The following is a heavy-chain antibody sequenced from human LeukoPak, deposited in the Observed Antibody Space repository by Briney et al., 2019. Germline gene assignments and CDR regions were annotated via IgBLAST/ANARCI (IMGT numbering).Heavy chain of an antibody. J-gene: IGHJ3*02. D-gene: IGHD3-3*01. CDR2: IYPGDSDT. V-gene: IGHV5-51*01. CDR1: GYSFTTYW. CDR3: ARQRALDFWSGFFGNAFDI. Sequence: GESLKISCKGSGYSFTTYWIDWVRQMPGKGLEWMRIIYPGDSDTRYSPSFQGQVTISADKSISTTYLQWSSLKASDTAMYYCARQRALDFWSGFFGNAFDIWGQGTMVTVSS.